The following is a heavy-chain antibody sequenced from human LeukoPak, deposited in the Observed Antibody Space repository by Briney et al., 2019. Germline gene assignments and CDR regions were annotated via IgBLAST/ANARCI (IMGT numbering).Heavy chain of an antibody. V-gene: IGHV1-69*13. D-gene: IGHD4-23*01. J-gene: IGHJ5*02. CDR3: ARDYGGNKNPYWFDP. CDR1: GYTFTSYG. Sequence: SVKVSCKASGYTFTSYGISWVRQAPGQGLEWMGGIIPIFGTANYAQKFQGRVTITADESTSTAYMELSSLRSEDTAVYYCARDYGGNKNPYWFDPWGQGTLVTVSS. CDR2: IIPIFGTA.